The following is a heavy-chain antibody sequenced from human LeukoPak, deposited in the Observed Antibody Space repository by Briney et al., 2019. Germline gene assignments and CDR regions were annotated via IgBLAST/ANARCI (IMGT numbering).Heavy chain of an antibody. D-gene: IGHD1-26*01. CDR1: GGSISSGSYY. CDR2: IYTSGGT. V-gene: IGHV4-61*02. J-gene: IGHJ4*02. Sequence: SETLSLTCTVSGGSISSGSYYWSWIRRPAGKGLEWIGRIYTSGGTNYNPSLKSRVTISVDTSKNQFSLNLSSVTAADTAVYYCARARVVGATTPFDYWGQGTLVTVCS. CDR3: ARARVVGATTPFDY.